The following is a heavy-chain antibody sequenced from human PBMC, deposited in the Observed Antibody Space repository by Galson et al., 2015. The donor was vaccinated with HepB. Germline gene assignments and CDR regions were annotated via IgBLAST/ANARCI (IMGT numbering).Heavy chain of an antibody. Sequence: SLRLSCAASGFTFSSYGMHWVRQAPGKGLEWVSVIYSGGTTHYADSVKGRFAISRDSSKNTVYLQMNSLRVEDTAVYYCASSIVAGAQPLKYWGQGTLVTVSS. CDR3: ASSIVAGAQPLKY. D-gene: IGHD5-12*01. J-gene: IGHJ4*01. CDR1: GFTFSSYG. V-gene: IGHV3-NL1*01. CDR2: IYSGGTT.